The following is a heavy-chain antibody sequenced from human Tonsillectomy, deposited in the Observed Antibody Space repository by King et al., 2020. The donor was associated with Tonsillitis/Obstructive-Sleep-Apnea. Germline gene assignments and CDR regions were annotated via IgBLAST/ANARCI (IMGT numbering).Heavy chain of an antibody. CDR1: GGSISSSY. CDR3: ARGDSSDYYYGMDV. J-gene: IGHJ6*02. CDR2: IHYSGST. D-gene: IGHD5-18*01. V-gene: IGHV4-59*01. Sequence: VQLQESGPGLVKPSETLSLTCTVSGGSISSSYWSWIRQPLGKGLEWIGYIHYSGSTSYNPSLKSRVIISVDTSKNHFSLNLSSVTAADTAVYYCARGDSSDYYYGMDVWGQGTTVTVSS.